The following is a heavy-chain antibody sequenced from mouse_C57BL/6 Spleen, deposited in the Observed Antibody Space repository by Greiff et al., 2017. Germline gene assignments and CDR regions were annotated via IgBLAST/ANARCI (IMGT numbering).Heavy chain of an antibody. Sequence: QVQLKESGAELARPGASVKLSCKASGYTFTSYGISWVKQRTGQGLEWIGEIYPRSGNTYYNEKFKGKATLTADKSSSTAYMELRSLTSEDSAVYFCARSGRDDYEFDYWGQGTTLTVSS. CDR1: GYTFTSYG. CDR2: IYPRSGNT. V-gene: IGHV1-81*01. J-gene: IGHJ2*01. D-gene: IGHD2-4*01. CDR3: ARSGRDDYEFDY.